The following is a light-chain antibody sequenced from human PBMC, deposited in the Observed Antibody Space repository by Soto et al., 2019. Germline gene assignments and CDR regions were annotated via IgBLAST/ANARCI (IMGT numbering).Light chain of an antibody. V-gene: IGKV1-8*01. CDR3: QQYYSYPLP. Sequence: AIRMTQSPSSLSASTGDRVTITCRASQGISCYLAWYQQKPGKAPKLLIYAASTLQSGVPSRFSGSGSGTDFTLTISCLQSEDFATYYCQQYYSYPLPFGGGTKVEIK. CDR2: AAS. CDR1: QGISCY. J-gene: IGKJ4*01.